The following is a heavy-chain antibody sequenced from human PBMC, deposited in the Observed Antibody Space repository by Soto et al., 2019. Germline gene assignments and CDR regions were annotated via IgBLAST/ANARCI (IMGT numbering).Heavy chain of an antibody. V-gene: IGHV4-59*01. CDR3: ARGAELYYYYYDMDV. CDR1: GGSISSYY. D-gene: IGHD3-10*01. J-gene: IGHJ6*03. CDR2: IYYSGST. Sequence: SETLSLTCTVSGGSISSYYWRWIRQPPGKGLEWIGYIYYSGSTNYNPSLKSRVTISVDTSKNQFSLKLSSVTAADTAVYYCARGAELYYYYYDMDVWGKGTTVTVSS.